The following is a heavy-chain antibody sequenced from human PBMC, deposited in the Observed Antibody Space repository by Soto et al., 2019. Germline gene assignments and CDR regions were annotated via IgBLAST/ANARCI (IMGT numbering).Heavy chain of an antibody. CDR1: GFTFSSYA. D-gene: IGHD3-3*01. V-gene: IGHV3-23*01. J-gene: IGHJ6*03. CDR3: ARSAHYDFWSGYYYMDV. Sequence: EVQLLESGGGLVQPGGSLRLSCATSGFTFSSYAMAWVRQAPGKGLEWVSAISGSGGITYHAAYVKGRFSISRDNSRNMLYLQMNSLGAEDTAVYYCARSAHYDFWSGYYYMDVWGIGTTVTVSS. CDR2: ISGSGGIT.